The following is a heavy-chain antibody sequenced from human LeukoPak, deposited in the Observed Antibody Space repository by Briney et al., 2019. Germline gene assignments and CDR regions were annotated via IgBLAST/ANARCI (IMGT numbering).Heavy chain of an antibody. J-gene: IGHJ4*02. CDR1: GGSISSGGYS. V-gene: IGHV4-30-2*01. CDR3: AVYYGSGSFDY. D-gene: IGHD3-10*01. CDR2: IYHSGST. Sequence: TLSLTCAVSGGSISSGGYSWSWIRQPPGKGLEWIGYIYHSGSTYYNPSLKSRVTISVDRSKNQFSLKLSSVTAADTAVYYCAVYYGSGSFDYWGQGTLVTVSS.